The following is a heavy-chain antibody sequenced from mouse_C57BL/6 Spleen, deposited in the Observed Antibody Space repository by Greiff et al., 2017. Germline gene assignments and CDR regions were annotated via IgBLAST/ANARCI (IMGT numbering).Heavy chain of an antibody. Sequence: EVQLQQSGPELVKPGASVKISCKASGYTFTDYYMNWVKQSHGKSLEWIGDINPNNGGTSYNQKFKGKATLTVDKSSSTAYMELRSLTSEDSAVYYCARHYSNYEGVDYWGQGTSVTVSS. D-gene: IGHD2-5*01. J-gene: IGHJ4*01. CDR1: GYTFTDYY. V-gene: IGHV1-26*01. CDR3: ARHYSNYEGVDY. CDR2: INPNNGGT.